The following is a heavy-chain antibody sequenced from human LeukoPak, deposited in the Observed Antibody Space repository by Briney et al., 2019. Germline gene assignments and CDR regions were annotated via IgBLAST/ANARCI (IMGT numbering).Heavy chain of an antibody. CDR1: GGTFSSYA. Sequence: ASVKVSCKASGGTFSSYAISWVRQAPGQGLEWMGWINPNSGGTNYAQKFQGWVTMTRDTSISTAYMELSRLRPDDTAVYYCARGYCSGGSCYNNWFDPWGQGTLVTVSS. D-gene: IGHD2-15*01. V-gene: IGHV1-2*04. CDR2: INPNSGGT. CDR3: ARGYCSGGSCYNNWFDP. J-gene: IGHJ5*02.